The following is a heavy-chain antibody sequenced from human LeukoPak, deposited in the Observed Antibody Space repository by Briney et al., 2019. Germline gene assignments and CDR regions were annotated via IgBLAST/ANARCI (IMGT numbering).Heavy chain of an antibody. Sequence: SETLSLTCTVSGGSISSGDYYWSWIRQPPGKGLEWIGYIYYSGSTYYNPSLKSRVTISVDTSKNQFSLKLSSVTAADTAVYYCARRGSSSWYDGWANWFDPWGQGTLVTVSS. J-gene: IGHJ5*02. CDR2: IYYSGST. D-gene: IGHD6-13*01. CDR1: GGSISSGDYY. CDR3: ARRGSSSWYDGWANWFDP. V-gene: IGHV4-30-4*08.